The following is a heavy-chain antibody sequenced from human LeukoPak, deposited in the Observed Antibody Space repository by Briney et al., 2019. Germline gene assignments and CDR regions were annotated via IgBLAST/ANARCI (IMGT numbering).Heavy chain of an antibody. CDR2: IYTSGST. D-gene: IGHD6-6*01. CDR1: GGSISGYY. CDR3: ARYLAARPDGYYFDY. Sequence: SETLSLTCTVSGGSISGYYWSWIRQPPGKGLEWIGYIYTSGSTNYNPSLKSRVTISVDTSKNQFSLKLSSVTAADTAVYYCARYLAARPDGYYFDYWGQGTLVTVSS. V-gene: IGHV4-4*09. J-gene: IGHJ4*02.